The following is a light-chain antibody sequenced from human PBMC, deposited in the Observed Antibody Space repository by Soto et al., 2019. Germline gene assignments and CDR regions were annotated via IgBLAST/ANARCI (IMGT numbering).Light chain of an antibody. CDR3: SSYGGSNNLV. CDR1: SSDVGGYNY. V-gene: IGLV2-8*01. CDR2: EVS. Sequence: QSALTQPPSASGSPGQSVTISCTGSSSDVGGYNYVSWYQQHPSKAPKLMIYEVSKRPSGVPDRFSGSKSGYTASLTVSGLQAEDEADYYCSSYGGSNNLVFGGGTKLTVL. J-gene: IGLJ3*02.